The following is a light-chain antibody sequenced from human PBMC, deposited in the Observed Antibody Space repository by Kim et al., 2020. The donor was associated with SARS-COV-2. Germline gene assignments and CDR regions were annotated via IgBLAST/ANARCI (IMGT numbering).Light chain of an antibody. J-gene: IGLJ1*01. CDR1: SSNIANNW. CDR2: DNN. V-gene: IGLV1-51*01. CDR3: ASWDDSLSAYV. Sequence: QSVFTQPPSLSSSPVPKVTISCSGSSSNIANNWVSWYQQFPGTAPTVVIYDNNKRPSGIPDRFSASKSGTSATLDITGLQTGDEADDYCASWDDSLSAYVFGSGTKVTVL.